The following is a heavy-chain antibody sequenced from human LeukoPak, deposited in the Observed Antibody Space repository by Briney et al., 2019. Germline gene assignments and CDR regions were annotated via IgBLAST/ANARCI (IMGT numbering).Heavy chain of an antibody. CDR1: GYTFTGYY. CDR3: ARVLGDGYNDAFFDY. D-gene: IGHD5-24*01. CDR2: INPNSGGT. Sequence: ASVKVSCKASGYTFTGYYVHWVRQAPGQGLEWMGWINPNSGGTNYAQKFQGRVTMTRDTSISTAYMELSRPRSDDTAVYYCARVLGDGYNDAFFDYWGQGTLVTVSS. V-gene: IGHV1-2*02. J-gene: IGHJ4*02.